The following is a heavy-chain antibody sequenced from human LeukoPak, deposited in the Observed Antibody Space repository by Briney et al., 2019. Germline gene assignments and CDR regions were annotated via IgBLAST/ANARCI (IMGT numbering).Heavy chain of an antibody. CDR1: GFTFSNAW. CDR3: AKLRWYSYGLDY. Sequence: GGSLRLSCAASGFTFSNAWMSWVRQAPGKGLEWVGRIKSKTDGGTTDYAAPVKGRFTISRDDSKNTLYLQMNSLKTEDTAVYYCAKLRWYSYGLDYWGQGTLVTVSS. D-gene: IGHD5-18*01. V-gene: IGHV3-15*01. CDR2: IKSKTDGGTT. J-gene: IGHJ4*02.